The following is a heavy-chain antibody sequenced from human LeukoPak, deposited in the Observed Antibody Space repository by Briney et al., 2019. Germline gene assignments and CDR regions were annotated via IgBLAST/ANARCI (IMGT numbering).Heavy chain of an antibody. CDR1: GGSLSSGPYY. Sequence: PSETLSLTCTVSGGSLSSGPYYWSWIRQPPGKGLEWIGYINYSGTTYYNPSLKSPALISIDTSKNQFSLKLSSVTAADTAVHYCARADDSSGYYYYYYFDYWGQGALITVSS. CDR2: INYSGTT. CDR3: ARADDSSGYYYYYYFDY. D-gene: IGHD3-22*01. V-gene: IGHV4-31*01. J-gene: IGHJ4*02.